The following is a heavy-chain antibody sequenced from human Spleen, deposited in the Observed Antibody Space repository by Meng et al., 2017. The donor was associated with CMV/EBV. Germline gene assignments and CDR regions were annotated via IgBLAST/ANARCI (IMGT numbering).Heavy chain of an antibody. CDR1: GFTVSSHW. V-gene: IGHV3-74*01. CDR3: ARGSNDWYNAFDY. CDR2: INSDGSGT. Sequence: ASGFTVSSHWMHWVRQAPGKGLVWVSRINSDGSGTSHADSVKGRFTISRDNAKNTLYLQMNSLRAEDTAIYYCARGSNDWYNAFDYWGQGTLVTVSS. D-gene: IGHD1/OR15-1a*01. J-gene: IGHJ4*02.